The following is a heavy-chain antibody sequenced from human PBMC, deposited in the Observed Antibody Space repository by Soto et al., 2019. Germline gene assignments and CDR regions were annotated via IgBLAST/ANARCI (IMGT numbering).Heavy chain of an antibody. Sequence: PSETLSLTCTVPSASISSSSYFWGWIRQPPGKGLEWIGSIYHTGSTYYNPSLKSRVTISVDTSKNQFSLKLSSVTAADTAVYYCAREGYDDAFDIWGQGTMVTLSS. D-gene: IGHD1-1*01. CDR3: AREGYDDAFDI. V-gene: IGHV4-39*07. J-gene: IGHJ3*02. CDR2: IYHTGST. CDR1: SASISSSSYF.